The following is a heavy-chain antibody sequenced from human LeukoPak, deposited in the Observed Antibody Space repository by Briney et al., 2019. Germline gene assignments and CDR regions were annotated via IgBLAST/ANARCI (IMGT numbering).Heavy chain of an antibody. V-gene: IGHV3-64*01. CDR1: GFTFSSYG. CDR2: ISSNGGST. D-gene: IGHD5-18*01. J-gene: IGHJ4*02. Sequence: PGGSLRLSCAASGFTFSSYGMHWVRQAPGKGLEYVSAISSNGGSTYYATSVKGRFTISRDNSKNTLYLQMGRLRAEDMAVYYCARRYSYAYDYWGQGTLVTVSS. CDR3: ARRYSYAYDY.